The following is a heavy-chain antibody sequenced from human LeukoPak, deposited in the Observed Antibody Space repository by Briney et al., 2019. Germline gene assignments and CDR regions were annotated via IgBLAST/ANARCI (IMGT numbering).Heavy chain of an antibody. CDR2: IYYSGST. CDR3: ARARDYDGWAFDI. J-gene: IGHJ3*02. Sequence: SETLSLTCTVSGGSISSTTHYWGWIRQPPGKGLEWIGSIYYSGSTYYKPSLKSRVTISVDTSKNQFSLKVSSVTAADTAVYYCARARDYDGWAFDIWGQGTMVTVSS. D-gene: IGHD4-17*01. V-gene: IGHV4-39*07. CDR1: GGSISSTTHY.